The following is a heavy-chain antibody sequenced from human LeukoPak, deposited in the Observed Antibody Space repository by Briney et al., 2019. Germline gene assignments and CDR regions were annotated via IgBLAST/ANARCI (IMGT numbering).Heavy chain of an antibody. CDR2: ISGSADTA. V-gene: IGHV3-48*03. CDR3: WVPATAGEADY. Sequence: GGSLRLSCAASGFTFSTYEINWVRQAPGKGLEWISYISGSADTAYYADSVKGRFTMSRDNARNSLYLQMNSLRAEDTAVYYCWVPATAGEADYWGQGTLVSVSS. D-gene: IGHD2-2*01. J-gene: IGHJ4*02. CDR1: GFTFSTYE.